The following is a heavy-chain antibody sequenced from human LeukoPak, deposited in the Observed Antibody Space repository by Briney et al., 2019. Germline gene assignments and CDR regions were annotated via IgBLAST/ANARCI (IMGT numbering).Heavy chain of an antibody. CDR1: GYTFTDYY. J-gene: IGHJ4*02. Sequence: ASVKVSCKASGYTFTDYYMHWVRQAPGQGLEWMGWINPYSGGTNYAQNFQGRVTMTRDTSISTGYMVLSRLGSDDTAVYYCARVRGGNNYHFDYWGQGTLVTVSS. CDR2: INPYSGGT. CDR3: ARVRGGNNYHFDY. D-gene: IGHD1-26*01. V-gene: IGHV1-2*02.